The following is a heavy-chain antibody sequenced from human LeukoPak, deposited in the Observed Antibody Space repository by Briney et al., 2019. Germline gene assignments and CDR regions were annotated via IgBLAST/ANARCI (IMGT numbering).Heavy chain of an antibody. V-gene: IGHV1-2*04. D-gene: IGHD3-10*01. CDR2: INPNSGGT. CDR1: GYTFTGYY. CDR3: ARTPVGKTYYYGSGSYGPYYGMDV. J-gene: IGHJ6*02. Sequence: ASVKVSCKASGYTFTGYYMHWVRQAPGQGLEWMGWINPNSGGTNYAQKFQGWVTMTRDTSISTAYMELSRLRSDDTAVYYCARTPVGKTYYYGSGSYGPYYGMDVWGQGTTVTVSS.